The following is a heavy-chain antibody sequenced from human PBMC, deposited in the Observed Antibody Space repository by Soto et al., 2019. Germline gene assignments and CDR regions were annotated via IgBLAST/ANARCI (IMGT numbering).Heavy chain of an antibody. V-gene: IGHV1-18*01. CDR1: GYTFTSYG. J-gene: IGHJ4*02. CDR2: ISAYNGNT. D-gene: IGHD6-19*01. Sequence: QVQLVQSGAEVKKPGASVKVSCKASGYTFTSYGISWVRQAPGQGLEWMGWISAYNGNTNHEQKLQGRVTMTTDTPTSTASMELRRLRPDDTAGYYWARELRQWLTDYWGQGTLGTVSP. CDR3: ARELRQWLTDY.